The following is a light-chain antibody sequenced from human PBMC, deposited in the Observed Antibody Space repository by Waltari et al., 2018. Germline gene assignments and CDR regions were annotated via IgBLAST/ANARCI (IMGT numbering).Light chain of an antibody. V-gene: IGLV2-14*01. CDR2: DVS. Sequence: QSALTQPASVSGSPGQSITISCTGTSSDVGGYNSASWYQQYPGKAPRLVISDVSKRPSGVSNRFSGSKSGNTASLTISGLQAEDEADYYCSSYTSSNTWVFGGGTKLTVL. J-gene: IGLJ3*02. CDR3: SSYTSSNTWV. CDR1: SSDVGGYNS.